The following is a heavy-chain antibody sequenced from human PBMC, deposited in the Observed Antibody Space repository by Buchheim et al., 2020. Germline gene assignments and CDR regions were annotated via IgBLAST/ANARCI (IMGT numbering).Heavy chain of an antibody. V-gene: IGHV3-48*03. Sequence: EVQLVESGGGLVQPGGSLRLSCAASGFTFSSYEMNWVRQASGKGLEWVSYISSSGSTIYYADSVKGRFTISRDNAKNSLYLQMNSLRAEDTAVYYCAREPEAYYYDSSGYDSFDYWGQGTL. CDR3: AREPEAYYYDSSGYDSFDY. CDR2: ISSSGSTI. J-gene: IGHJ4*02. D-gene: IGHD3-22*01. CDR1: GFTFSSYE.